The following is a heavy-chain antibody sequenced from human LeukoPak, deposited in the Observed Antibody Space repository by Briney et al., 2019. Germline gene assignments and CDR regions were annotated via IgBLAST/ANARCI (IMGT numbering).Heavy chain of an antibody. Sequence: ASVKVSCKASGYTFTSYDINWVRQATGQGLEWMGWMNPNSGNTGYAQKFQGRVTMTTDTSTSTAYMELSSLRSEDTAVYYCASNLLNYYDSSGDVDYWGQGTLVTVSS. CDR2: MNPNSGNT. V-gene: IGHV1-8*01. CDR1: GYTFTSYD. CDR3: ASNLLNYYDSSGDVDY. D-gene: IGHD3-22*01. J-gene: IGHJ4*02.